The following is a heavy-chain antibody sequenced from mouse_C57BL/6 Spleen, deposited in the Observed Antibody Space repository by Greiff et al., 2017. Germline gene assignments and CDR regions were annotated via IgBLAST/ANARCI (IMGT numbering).Heavy chain of an antibody. Sequence: LVESGPELVKPGASVKISCKASGYSFTGYYMNWVKQSPEKSLEWIGEINPSTGGTTYNQKFKAKATLTVAKSSSTAYMQLKGLTSEDSAVHYCARHYDYDEGFAYWGQGTLVTVSA. J-gene: IGHJ3*01. V-gene: IGHV1-42*01. D-gene: IGHD2-4*01. CDR2: INPSTGGT. CDR3: ARHYDYDEGFAY. CDR1: GYSFTGYY.